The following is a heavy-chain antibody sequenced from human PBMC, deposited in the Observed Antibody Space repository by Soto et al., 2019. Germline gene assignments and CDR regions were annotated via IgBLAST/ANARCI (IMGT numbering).Heavy chain of an antibody. V-gene: IGHV3-30*18. CDR1: GFTFTNYG. CDR3: RKDRGYEILDS. D-gene: IGHD5-12*01. CDR2: ISHDGINK. J-gene: IGHJ4*02. Sequence: PAGSLRPSCAASGFTFTNYGLHWVRPAPGKGLEWVAAISHDGINKSYEDSVKSRVTISRDTSKNTLYLQMNSLRPEDTAVYFCRKDRGYEILDSWGQGTQVTVSS.